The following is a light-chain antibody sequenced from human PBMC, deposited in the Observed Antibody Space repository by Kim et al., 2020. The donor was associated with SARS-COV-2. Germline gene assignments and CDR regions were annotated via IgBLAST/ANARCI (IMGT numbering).Light chain of an antibody. J-gene: IGLJ2*01. CDR3: QAWDSSTVV. CDR2: QDS. CDR1: KLGDKY. Sequence: SLSPGQTASITCSGDKLGDKYACWYQQKPGRSPVLVIYQDSKRPAGIPERFSGSNSGNTATLTISGTQAMDEADYYCQAWDSSTVVFGRGTQLTVL. V-gene: IGLV3-1*01.